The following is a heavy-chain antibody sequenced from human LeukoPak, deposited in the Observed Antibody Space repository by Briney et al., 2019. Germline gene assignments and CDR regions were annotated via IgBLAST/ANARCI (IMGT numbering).Heavy chain of an antibody. J-gene: IGHJ6*03. Sequence: PGGSLRLSCAASEFSVSDSYMSWVRQAPGKRLQWVSVIFSGGSTYYTDSVKGRFTLSRDNSKNTLYLEMNSLRAEDTAVYYCARSLGDSGILYYYMDIWGKGTTVTVSS. V-gene: IGHV3-53*01. CDR1: EFSVSDSY. D-gene: IGHD3-10*01. CDR3: ARSLGDSGILYYYMDI. CDR2: IFSGGST.